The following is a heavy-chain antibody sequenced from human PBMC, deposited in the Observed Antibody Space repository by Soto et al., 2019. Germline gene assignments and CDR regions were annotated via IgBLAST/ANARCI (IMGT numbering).Heavy chain of an antibody. D-gene: IGHD3-22*01. V-gene: IGHV3-30*18. CDR3: SKAMIGSYDSDAFDV. CDR2: ISYDESTT. CDR1: GFSLSRYG. J-gene: IGHJ3*01. Sequence: GGSLRLSCAASGFSLSRYGIHCARQAPGKGLEWVAVISYDESTTFYADSVKGRFTISRDNSKNTLFLQMNSLRPEDRAVYYCSKAMIGSYDSDAFDVPRQGTMVTV.